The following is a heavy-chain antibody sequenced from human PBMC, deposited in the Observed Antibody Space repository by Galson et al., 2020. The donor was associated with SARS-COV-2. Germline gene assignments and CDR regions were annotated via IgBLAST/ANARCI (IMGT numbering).Heavy chain of an antibody. J-gene: IGHJ6*03. Sequence: SETLSLTCTVPDGSISSYYWSWIRQPPGKGLEWLGYIYYRGSTNYNPSLKSRVTISVDTSKNQFSLKLSSVTAADTAVYYCARHARITIFGVVIIDYMDVWGKGTTVTVSS. CDR1: DGSISSYY. CDR3: ARHARITIFGVVIIDYMDV. CDR2: IYYRGST. D-gene: IGHD3-3*01. V-gene: IGHV4-59*08.